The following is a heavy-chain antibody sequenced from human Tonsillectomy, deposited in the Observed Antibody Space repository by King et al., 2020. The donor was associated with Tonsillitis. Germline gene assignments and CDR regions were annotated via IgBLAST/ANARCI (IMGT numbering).Heavy chain of an antibody. CDR2: ISYEGSNK. CDR1: GFTFSSYA. Sequence: VQLVESGGGVVQPGRSLRLSCAASGFTFSSYAMHWVRQAPGKGLEWVAVISYEGSNKYYADSVKGRFTISRDNSKNTLYLQMNNLRAEDTAVYYCARDLGYCSGGICYVDAFDIWGQGTMVTVSS. CDR3: ARDLGYCSGGICYVDAFDI. D-gene: IGHD2-15*01. V-gene: IGHV3-30*04. J-gene: IGHJ3*02.